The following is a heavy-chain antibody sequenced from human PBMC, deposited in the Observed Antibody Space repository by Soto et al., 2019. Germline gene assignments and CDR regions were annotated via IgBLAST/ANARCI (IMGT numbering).Heavy chain of an antibody. CDR2: ISGGSGST. V-gene: IGHV3-23*01. D-gene: IGHD1-1*01. CDR3: AKDRRRRGADY. Sequence: EVQLLESGGGLVQPGGSLRLSCEASGFTFTNYAMSWVRQAPGKGLEWVSIISGGSGSTYYADPVKGRFTISRDNSKNTVYLQRNSLRAEDTAVYFCAKDRRRRGADYWGQGTLVTVSS. J-gene: IGHJ4*02. CDR1: GFTFTNYA.